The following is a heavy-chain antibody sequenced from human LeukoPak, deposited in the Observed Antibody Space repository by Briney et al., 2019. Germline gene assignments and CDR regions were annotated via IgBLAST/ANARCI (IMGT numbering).Heavy chain of an antibody. D-gene: IGHD3-22*01. CDR3: ARIPGSRCDSSDY. V-gene: IGHV3-48*04. CDR1: GFTFSGYS. Sequence: GGSLRLSCAASGFTFSGYSMNWVRQAPGKGLEWVSYISSSSSTIYYADSVKGRFTISRDNAKNSLYLQMNSLRAEDTAVYYCARIPGSRCDSSDYWGQGTLVTVSS. CDR2: ISSSSSTI. J-gene: IGHJ4*02.